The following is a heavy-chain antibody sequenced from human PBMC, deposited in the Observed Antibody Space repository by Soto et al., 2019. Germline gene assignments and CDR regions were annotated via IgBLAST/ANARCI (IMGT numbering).Heavy chain of an antibody. CDR2: INNGGDS. D-gene: IGHD1-26*01. CDR1: GDSIISTNYH. CDR3: ARRLVGVMKCFDY. V-gene: IGHV4-39*01. Sequence: SETVSHTSTVSGDSIISTNYHWGWIRQAPGKGRVWIGNINNGGDSYYRPSLKSRVTVSGDTSKNQFALKLNSVTAADTAVYYCARRLVGVMKCFDYWGQGTLVTVS. J-gene: IGHJ4*02.